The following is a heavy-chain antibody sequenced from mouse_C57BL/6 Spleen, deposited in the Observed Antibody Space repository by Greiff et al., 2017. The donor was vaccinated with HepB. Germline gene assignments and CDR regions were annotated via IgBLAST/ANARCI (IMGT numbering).Heavy chain of an antibody. V-gene: IGHV2-5*01. CDR1: GFSLTSYG. CDR3: AKKEDYDYDGFAY. D-gene: IGHD2-4*01. Sequence: VQLQQSGPGLVQPSQSLSITCTVSGFSLTSYGVHWVRQSPGKGLEWLGVIWGGGSTDYNAAFMSRLSITKDNSKSQVFFKMNSLQADDTAIYYCAKKEDYDYDGFAYWGQGTLVTVSA. J-gene: IGHJ3*01. CDR2: IWGGGST.